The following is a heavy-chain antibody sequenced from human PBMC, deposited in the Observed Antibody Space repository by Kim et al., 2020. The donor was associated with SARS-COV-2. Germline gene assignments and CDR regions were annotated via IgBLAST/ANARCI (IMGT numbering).Heavy chain of an antibody. Sequence: GGSLRLSCAASGFTVSGIYMSWVRQAPGKGLEWVSVIYSGGSSYYADSVKGRFTASRDNSKNTLYLQMNSLRADDTAVYYCAGEVRGCYGSSGYFPGAF. CDR3: AGEVRGCYGSSGYFPGAF. D-gene: IGHD3-22*01. J-gene: IGHJ3*01. CDR2: IYSGGSS. V-gene: IGHV3-53*01. CDR1: GFTVSGIY.